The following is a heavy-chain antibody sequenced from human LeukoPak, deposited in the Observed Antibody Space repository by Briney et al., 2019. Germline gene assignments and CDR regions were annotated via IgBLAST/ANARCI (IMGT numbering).Heavy chain of an antibody. CDR1: GDSIRGSTYY. V-gene: IGHV4-39*07. CDR2: IYYTGST. J-gene: IGHJ4*02. CDR3: ARDLGYNSNWSYYFDY. Sequence: SETLSLTCTVSGDSIRGSTYYWGWIRQPPGKGLEWIGNIYYTGSTYYNPSLKSRVTLSVDTSKNQFSLKLDSVTAADTAVYYCARDLGYNSNWSYYFDYWGQGTLVTVSS. D-gene: IGHD6-13*01.